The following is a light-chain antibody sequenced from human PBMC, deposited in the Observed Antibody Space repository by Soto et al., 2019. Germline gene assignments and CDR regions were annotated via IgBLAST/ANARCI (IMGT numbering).Light chain of an antibody. CDR2: DAY. Sequence: IVLTQSPGTLSLSPGERATLSCRASQSFRGLLAWYQQKPGQAPRLLIYDAYNRATGIPPRFSGSGSGTDFTLTISSLEPEDSAVYYCQQRHMWPITFGQGTKVDIK. CDR3: QQRHMWPIT. J-gene: IGKJ1*01. V-gene: IGKV3-11*01. CDR1: QSFRGL.